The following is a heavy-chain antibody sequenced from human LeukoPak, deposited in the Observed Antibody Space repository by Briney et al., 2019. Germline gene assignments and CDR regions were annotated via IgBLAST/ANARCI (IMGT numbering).Heavy chain of an antibody. CDR3: AKDWYDGSGYYPPFDY. D-gene: IGHD3-22*01. CDR2: ISYDGSNK. CDR1: GFTFSSYA. Sequence: GRSLRLSCAASGFTFSSYAMHWVRQAPGKGLEWVAVISYDGSNKYYADSVKGRFTISRDNSKNTLYLQMNSLRAEDTAVYYCAKDWYDGSGYYPPFDYWGQGTLVTVSS. J-gene: IGHJ4*02. V-gene: IGHV3-30-3*01.